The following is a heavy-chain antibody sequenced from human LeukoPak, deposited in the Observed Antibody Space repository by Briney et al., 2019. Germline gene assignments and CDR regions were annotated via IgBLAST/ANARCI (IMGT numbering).Heavy chain of an antibody. D-gene: IGHD1-26*01. V-gene: IGHV4-39*07. CDR1: GGSIRSSYYY. CDR2: IYYSGST. J-gene: IGHJ4*02. CDR3: ARAAYSGSYHSDY. Sequence: SETLSLTCTVSGGSIRSSYYYWGWIRRPPGKGLEWIGSIYYSGSTYYNPSLKSRVTISADTSKNQFSLKLSSVTAADTAVYYCARAAYSGSYHSDYWGQGTLVTVSS.